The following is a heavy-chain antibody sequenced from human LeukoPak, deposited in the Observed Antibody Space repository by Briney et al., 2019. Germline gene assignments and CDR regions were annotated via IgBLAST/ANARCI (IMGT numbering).Heavy chain of an antibody. CDR1: GYTLTELS. J-gene: IGHJ4*02. CDR3: ARFRTSGIAAEYYFDY. CDR2: FDPEDGET. Sequence: ASVKVSCKVSGYTLTELSMHWVRQAPGKGLEWMGGFDPEDGETIYAQKFQGRVTMTEDTSTDTAYMELSSLRSEDTAVYYCARFRTSGIAAEYYFDYWGQGTLVAVSS. D-gene: IGHD6-13*01. V-gene: IGHV1-24*01.